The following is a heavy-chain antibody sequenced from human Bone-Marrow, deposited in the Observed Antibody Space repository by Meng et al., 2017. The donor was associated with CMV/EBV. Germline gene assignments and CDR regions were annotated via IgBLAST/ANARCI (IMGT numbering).Heavy chain of an antibody. D-gene: IGHD3-10*01. CDR1: GFTFSRYA. J-gene: IGHJ6*02. CDR2: ISGNGGST. Sequence: GEVLKISCAASGFTFSRYAMSWVRQAPGKGLGWVSAISGNGGSTYNADSVKGRFTISRDNSKNTLYLQMTSLRAEDTAYYYCSLGYGMDVWGQGTLVTVSS. V-gene: IGHV3-23*01. CDR3: SLGYGMDV.